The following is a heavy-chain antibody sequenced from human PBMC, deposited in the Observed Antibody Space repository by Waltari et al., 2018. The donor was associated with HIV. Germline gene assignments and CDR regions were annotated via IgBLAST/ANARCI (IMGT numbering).Heavy chain of an antibody. D-gene: IGHD3-10*01. CDR3: ARGRPGYFDY. Sequence: WIGEINHSGSTNYNPSLKSRVTISVDTSKNQFSLKLSSVTAADTAVYYCARGRPGYFDYWGQGTLVTVSS. CDR2: INHSGST. V-gene: IGHV4-34*01. J-gene: IGHJ4*02.